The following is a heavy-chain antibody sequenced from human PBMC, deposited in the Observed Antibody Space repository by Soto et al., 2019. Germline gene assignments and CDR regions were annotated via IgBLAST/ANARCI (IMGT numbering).Heavy chain of an antibody. J-gene: IGHJ6*02. CDR1: GFTVSSNY. Sequence: EVQLVESGGGLVQPGGSLRLSCAASGFTVSSNYMSWVRQAPGKGLEWVSVIYSGGSTYYADSVKGRFTISRDNSKNTLYLEMNSLRAEDTAVYYCATTVATSYYYDGMDVWGQGTTVTVSS. D-gene: IGHD5-12*01. V-gene: IGHV3-66*01. CDR3: ATTVATSYYYDGMDV. CDR2: IYSGGST.